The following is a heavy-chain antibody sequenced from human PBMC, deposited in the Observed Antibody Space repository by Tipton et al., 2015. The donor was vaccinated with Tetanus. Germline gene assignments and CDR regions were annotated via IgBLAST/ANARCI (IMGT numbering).Heavy chain of an antibody. D-gene: IGHD6-13*01. CDR2: IKQDGSEN. J-gene: IGHJ6*02. V-gene: IGHV3-7*05. CDR3: ARGGRRLPMKNSSQDLYYYYYYGMDV. Sequence: SLRLSCAASGFTFSSYWMSWVRQAPGKGLEWVANIKQDGSENYYVDSVKGRFTISRDNAKNSLYLQMNSLRAEDTAVYYCARGGRRLPMKNSSQDLYYYYYYGMDVWGQGTTVTVSS. CDR1: GFTFSSYW.